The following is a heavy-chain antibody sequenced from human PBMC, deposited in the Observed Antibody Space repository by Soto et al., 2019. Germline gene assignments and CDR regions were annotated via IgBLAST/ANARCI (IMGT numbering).Heavy chain of an antibody. Sequence: QPGVSLRLSCAASGFTITYYGMHWVRQAPGKGLEWVAALSSDGISEYYADSVKGRFSVSRDNIKNSMFLQISSLKGEDTAVYFCARNFAPQGQYNFDYWGQGTLVTVSS. CDR2: LSSDGISE. J-gene: IGHJ4*02. CDR3: ARNFAPQGQYNFDY. CDR1: GFTITYYG. V-gene: IGHV3-33*01. D-gene: IGHD5-18*01.